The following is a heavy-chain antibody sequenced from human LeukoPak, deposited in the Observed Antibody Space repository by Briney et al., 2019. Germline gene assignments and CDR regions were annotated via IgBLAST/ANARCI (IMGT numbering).Heavy chain of an antibody. J-gene: IGHJ3*02. CDR2: ISAYNGNT. V-gene: IGHV1-18*01. Sequence: ASVKVSCKASGYTFTSYGISWVRQAPGQGLEWMGWISAYNGNTNYAQKLQGGVTMTTDTSTSTAYMELRSLRSDDTAVYYCARESIVVVPAAIPFDIWGQGTMVTVSS. D-gene: IGHD2-2*01. CDR3: ARESIVVVPAAIPFDI. CDR1: GYTFTSYG.